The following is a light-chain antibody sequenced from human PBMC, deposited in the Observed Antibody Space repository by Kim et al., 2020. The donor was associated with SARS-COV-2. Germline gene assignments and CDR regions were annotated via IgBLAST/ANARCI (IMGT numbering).Light chain of an antibody. CDR3: QQYGNLPIT. V-gene: IGKV1-33*01. J-gene: IGKJ5*01. CDR2: DAS. CDR1: QDISNH. Sequence: IQMTQSPSSLSASVGDRVTITCQASQDISNHLNWYQQKPGKAPKLLINDASNVETGVPSRFSGSGSGTDFTFTISGLQPEDIATYYCQQYGNLPITFGQGTRLEIK.